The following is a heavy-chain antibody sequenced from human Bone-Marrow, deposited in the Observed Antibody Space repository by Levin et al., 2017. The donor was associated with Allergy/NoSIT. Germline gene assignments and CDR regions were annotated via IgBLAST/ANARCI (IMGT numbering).Heavy chain of an antibody. Sequence: GESLKISCAASGFTFSSYAMSWVRQAPGKGLEWVSAISGSGGSTYYADSVKGRFTISRDNSKNTLYLQMNSLRAEDTAVYYCAKDFAVDWGYSSSWYGPNYFDYWGQGTLVTVSS. V-gene: IGHV3-23*01. CDR2: ISGSGGST. D-gene: IGHD6-13*01. CDR1: GFTFSSYA. CDR3: AKDFAVDWGYSSSWYGPNYFDY. J-gene: IGHJ4*02.